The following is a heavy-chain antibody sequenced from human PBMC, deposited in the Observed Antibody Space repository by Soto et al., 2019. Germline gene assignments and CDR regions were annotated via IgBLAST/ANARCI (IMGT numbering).Heavy chain of an antibody. CDR3: VKDESINWYSGHFRH. V-gene: IGHV3-9*01. Sequence: GGSLRLSCAASGFTFDDYAMHWVRQVPGKGLEWVSGINWNSGSIGYGDPVKGRFAISRDNAKNSLHLQMNSLSAEDTAFYYCVKDESINWYSGHFRHWGQGTLVTVSS. J-gene: IGHJ1*01. CDR2: INWNSGSI. CDR1: GFTFDDYA. D-gene: IGHD6-13*01.